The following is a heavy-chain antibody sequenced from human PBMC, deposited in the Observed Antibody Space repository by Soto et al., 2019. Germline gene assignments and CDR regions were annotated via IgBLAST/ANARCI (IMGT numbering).Heavy chain of an antibody. V-gene: IGHV1-69*02. CDR1: GGTFSSYT. D-gene: IGHD2-2*02. CDR2: IIPILGIA. J-gene: IGHJ4*02. CDR3: AMEYCSSTSCYRDY. Sequence: QVQLVQSGAEVKKPGSSVKVSCKASGGTFSSYTISWVRQAPGQGLEWMGRIIPILGIANYAQKFQGRVTSTANKSTSTAYRELSSLRSEDTAVYYCAMEYCSSTSCYRDYWGQGTLVTVSS.